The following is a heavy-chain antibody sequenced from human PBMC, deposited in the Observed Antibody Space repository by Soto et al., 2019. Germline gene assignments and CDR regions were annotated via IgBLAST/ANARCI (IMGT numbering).Heavy chain of an antibody. CDR2: IYYNGNA. CDR3: ATSYGNAWYTY. CDR1: GGSISNYY. Sequence: SETLSLTCTVSGGSISNYYWSWIRQPPGKELEWIGYIYYNGNANYNPSLKSRVTILLDTSKNQFSLQLTSVTVEDTAVYYCATSYGNAWYTYWGQGTQVTVSS. D-gene: IGHD6-13*01. J-gene: IGHJ4*02. V-gene: IGHV4-59*01.